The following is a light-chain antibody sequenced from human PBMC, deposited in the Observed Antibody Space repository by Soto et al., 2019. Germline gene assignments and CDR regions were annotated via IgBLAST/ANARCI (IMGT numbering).Light chain of an antibody. CDR1: SSDVGGYNY. Sequence: QSALTQPASVSGSPGQSITVSCTGTSSDVGGYNYVSWYQQHPGKAPKLMIYDVSNRPSGVSNRFSGSKSGNTASLIISGLQAGDEADYYCSSYTSISTVVFGGGTKLTVL. CDR3: SSYTSISTVV. V-gene: IGLV2-14*01. CDR2: DVS. J-gene: IGLJ2*01.